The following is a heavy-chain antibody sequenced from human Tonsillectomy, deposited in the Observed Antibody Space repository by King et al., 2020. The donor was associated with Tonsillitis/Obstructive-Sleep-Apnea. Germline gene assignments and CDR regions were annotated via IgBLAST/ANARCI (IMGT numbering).Heavy chain of an antibody. Sequence: VQLVESGGGVVQPGRSLRLSCAASGFTFSSYGMHWVRQAPGKGLEGVAVISYDGSNKYYADSVKGRFTISRDNSKNTLYLQMNSLRAEDTAVYYCAKEFYGSGCIDYWGQGTLVTVSS. CDR3: AKEFYGSGCIDY. CDR2: ISYDGSNK. D-gene: IGHD3-10*01. J-gene: IGHJ4*02. V-gene: IGHV3-30*18. CDR1: GFTFSSYG.